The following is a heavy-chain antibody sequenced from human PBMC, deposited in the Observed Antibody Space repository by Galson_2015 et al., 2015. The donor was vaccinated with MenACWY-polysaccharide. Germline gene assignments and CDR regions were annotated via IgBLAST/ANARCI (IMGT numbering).Heavy chain of an antibody. CDR2: IYSGGST. CDR3: ARSGLNSNFWGY. V-gene: IGHV3-53*01. Sequence: SLRLSCAASGFTVSNSYMSWVRQAPGKGLEWVSVIYSGGSTYYADSVKGRFTISRDSSKNTLYLQMNSLRAEDTAVYYCARSGLNSNFWGYWGQGSLVIVSS. D-gene: IGHD3-16*01. J-gene: IGHJ4*02. CDR1: GFTVSNSY.